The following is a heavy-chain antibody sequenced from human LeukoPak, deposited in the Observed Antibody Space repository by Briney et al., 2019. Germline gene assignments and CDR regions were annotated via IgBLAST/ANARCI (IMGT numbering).Heavy chain of an antibody. CDR3: AKDIRSLSPSGSFDY. J-gene: IGHJ4*02. CDR2: ISWNSGDI. CDR1: GFTFDDFA. D-gene: IGHD1-26*01. V-gene: IGHV3-9*01. Sequence: GGSLRLSCAASGFTFDDFAMHWVRQAPGKGLEWVSGISWNSGDIGYADSVKGRFTISRDNAKNSLYLQMNSLRVEDTALYHCAKDIRSLSPSGSFDYWGQGTLVTVSS.